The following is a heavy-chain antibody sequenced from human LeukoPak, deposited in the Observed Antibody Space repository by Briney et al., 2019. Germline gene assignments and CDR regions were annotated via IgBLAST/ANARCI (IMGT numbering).Heavy chain of an antibody. Sequence: ASVKVSCKTSGYTFTSSGISWVRQAPGQGLEWMGWISTYTDNTNYAQKLQGRVTMTTDTSTSTAYMALRSLRSDDTAVYYCARRLIHGDYDRSPFDYWGQGTLVTVSS. CDR2: ISTYTDNT. CDR1: GYTFTSSG. D-gene: IGHD4-17*01. CDR3: ARRLIHGDYDRSPFDY. V-gene: IGHV1-18*01. J-gene: IGHJ4*02.